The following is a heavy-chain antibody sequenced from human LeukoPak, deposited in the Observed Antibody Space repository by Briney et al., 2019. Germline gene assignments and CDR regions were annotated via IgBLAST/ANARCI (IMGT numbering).Heavy chain of an antibody. CDR1: GLTVSSNY. J-gene: IGHJ4*02. CDR2: ISAGGRT. CDR3: GRVIYRLVFDY. V-gene: IGHV3-53*04. D-gene: IGHD3-9*01. Sequence: GGSLRLSCAASGLTVSSNYMSWVRQAPGRGLEWVSVISAGGRTYYADSVKGRFTISRHNSNNTMYLQMNSLRPADTAVDYCGRVIYRLVFDYWGQGTLVTVSS.